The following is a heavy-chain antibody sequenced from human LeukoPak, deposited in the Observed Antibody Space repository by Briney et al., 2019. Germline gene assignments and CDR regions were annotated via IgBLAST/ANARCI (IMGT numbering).Heavy chain of an antibody. CDR3: ARDAGRYFDWLGY. V-gene: IGHV3-33*01. J-gene: IGHJ4*02. D-gene: IGHD3-9*01. CDR1: GFTFSSYG. CDR2: IWYDGSNK. Sequence: PGRSLRLPCAASGFTFSSYGMHWVRQAPGKGLEWVAVIWYDGSNKYYADSVKGRFTISRDNSKNTLYLQMNSLRAEDTAVYYCARDAGRYFDWLGYWGQGTLVTVSS.